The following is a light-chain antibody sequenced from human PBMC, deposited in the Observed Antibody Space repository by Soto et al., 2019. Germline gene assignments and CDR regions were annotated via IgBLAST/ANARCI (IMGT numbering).Light chain of an antibody. CDR3: SSYTSSSTLLYV. J-gene: IGLJ1*01. CDR2: DVS. V-gene: IGLV2-14*01. Sequence: QSALTQPASVCGSPGQSITISCTGTSSDVGGYNYVSWYQQHPGKAPKLMIYDVSNRPSGVSNRFSGSKSGNRASLTISGLQAEDEADYYCSSYTSSSTLLYVFGTGTKVTVL. CDR1: SSDVGGYNY.